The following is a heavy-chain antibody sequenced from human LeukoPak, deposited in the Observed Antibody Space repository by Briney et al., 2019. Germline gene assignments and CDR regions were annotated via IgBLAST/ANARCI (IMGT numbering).Heavy chain of an antibody. Sequence: GGSLRLSCEASGFTFSHYWMHWVRQARGKGLVWVSRTNTDGSSTNYVDSVKGRFTISRDNAKNTMYLQMNSLRAEDTAVYYCVPTDSSGLDWGQGTLVTVSS. D-gene: IGHD3-22*01. V-gene: IGHV3-74*01. CDR1: GFTFSHYW. CDR2: TNTDGSST. J-gene: IGHJ4*02. CDR3: VPTDSSGLD.